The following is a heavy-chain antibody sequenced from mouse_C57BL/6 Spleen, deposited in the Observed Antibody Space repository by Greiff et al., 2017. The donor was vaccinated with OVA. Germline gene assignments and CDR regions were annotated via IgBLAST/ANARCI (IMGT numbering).Heavy chain of an antibody. CDR3: ARDGSSSWYFDV. Sequence: QVQLQQPGAELVKPEASVKMSCKASGYTFTSYWITWVKQRPGQGLEWIGDIYPGSGSTNYNEKFKSKATLTVDTSSSTAYMQLSSLTSEDSAVYYCARDGSSSWYFDVWGTGTTVTVSS. CDR1: GYTFTSYW. V-gene: IGHV1-55*01. J-gene: IGHJ1*03. CDR2: IYPGSGST. D-gene: IGHD1-1*01.